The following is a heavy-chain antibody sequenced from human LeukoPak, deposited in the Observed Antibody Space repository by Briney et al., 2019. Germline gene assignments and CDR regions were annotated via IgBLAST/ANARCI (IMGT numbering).Heavy chain of an antibody. V-gene: IGHV3-74*03. Sequence: GGSLRPSCAASGFTFSSHWMHWVRQAPGKGLVWVSRIESDGSTKMYADSVRGRFTISRDNAKNTLYLQMNSLRAEDTAVYYCAREHRGAGATVDYWGQGILVTVSS. CDR2: IESDGSTK. D-gene: IGHD1-26*01. J-gene: IGHJ4*02. CDR1: GFTFSSHW. CDR3: AREHRGAGATVDY.